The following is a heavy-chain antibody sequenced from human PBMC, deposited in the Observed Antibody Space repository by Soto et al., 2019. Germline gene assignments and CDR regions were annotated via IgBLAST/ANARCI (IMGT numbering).Heavy chain of an antibody. Sequence: ASVKVSCKASGYTFTSYGISWVRQAPGQGLEWMGWISAYNGNTNYAQKLQGRVTMTTDTSTGTAYMELRSLRSDDTAVYYCAREGGQWELPDDFDYWGQGTLVTVSS. D-gene: IGHD1-26*01. CDR1: GYTFTSYG. CDR3: AREGGQWELPDDFDY. V-gene: IGHV1-18*04. CDR2: ISAYNGNT. J-gene: IGHJ4*02.